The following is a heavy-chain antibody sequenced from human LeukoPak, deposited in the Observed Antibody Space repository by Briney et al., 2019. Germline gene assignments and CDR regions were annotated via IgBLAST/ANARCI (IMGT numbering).Heavy chain of an antibody. V-gene: IGHV3-30*02. J-gene: IGHJ4*02. Sequence: GGSLRLSCAASGFTFSSYSMNWVRQAPGKGLEWVAFSRYNGIETYFADSVKGRFTISRDNSKNTLYLQINSPRGDDSAVYFCARSYGGNFFDYWGQGTLVTVSS. CDR3: ARSYGGNFFDY. CDR1: GFTFSSYS. D-gene: IGHD4-23*01. CDR2: SRYNGIET.